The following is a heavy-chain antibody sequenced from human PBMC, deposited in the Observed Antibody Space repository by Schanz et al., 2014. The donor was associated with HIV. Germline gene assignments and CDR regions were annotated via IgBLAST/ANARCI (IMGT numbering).Heavy chain of an antibody. CDR2: IKQDGTEM. J-gene: IGHJ5*02. CDR3: TRLAAGSSRNL. D-gene: IGHD3-10*01. V-gene: IGHV3-7*01. CDR1: GVTFSNYW. Sequence: EVQLVESGGGLVQPGGSLRLSCVASGVTFSNYWMTWVRHVSGKGLEWVANIKQDGTEMYYVDSVKGRFIISRDNAKNSLWLQMNSLRAEDTAIFFCTRLAAGSSRNLWGQGTLVTVSS.